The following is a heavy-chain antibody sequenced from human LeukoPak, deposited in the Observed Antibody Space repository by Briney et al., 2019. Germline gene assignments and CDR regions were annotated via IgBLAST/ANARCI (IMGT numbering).Heavy chain of an antibody. V-gene: IGHV4-59*01. CDR2: IYDSGST. CDR1: GGSISRYY. CDR3: AREGPSGIYPFDI. Sequence: PSETLSLTCIASGGSISRYYWSWIRQPPGKGLEWIGHIYDSGSTNYNPSLKSRVIISIDTSMNQFSLKLSSVTAADTAVYYCAREGPSGIYPFDIWGQGTMVTVSS. D-gene: IGHD1-26*01. J-gene: IGHJ3*02.